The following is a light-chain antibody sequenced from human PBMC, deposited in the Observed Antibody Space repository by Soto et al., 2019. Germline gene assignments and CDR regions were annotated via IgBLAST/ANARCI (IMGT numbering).Light chain of an antibody. Sequence: EIVLTQSPGTLSLSPGERATLSCRASQSVSSNYLGWYQQKPGQAPRLLIYGASSRATGISDRFSGSGSGTDFTLTISRLEPEDFAVYYCQQYGSSPHTFGQGTKLEIK. J-gene: IGKJ2*01. CDR3: QQYGSSPHT. CDR2: GAS. V-gene: IGKV3-20*01. CDR1: QSVSSNY.